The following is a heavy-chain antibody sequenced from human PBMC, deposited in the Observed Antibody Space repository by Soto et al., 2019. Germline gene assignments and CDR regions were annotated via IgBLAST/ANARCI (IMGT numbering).Heavy chain of an antibody. V-gene: IGHV3-30*18. J-gene: IGHJ6*02. CDR1: GLLFSTYA. Sequence: GGSLRLSCGDSGLLFSTYAMHWVRQAPGKGLEWVASISNDGLNTHYAESVKGRFTISRDNSKDTLYLQMNSLRVEDTAVYFCAKEDSGYAYYYYGMDVWGQGNPGHRLL. D-gene: IGHD5-12*01. CDR2: ISNDGLNT. CDR3: AKEDSGYAYYYYGMDV.